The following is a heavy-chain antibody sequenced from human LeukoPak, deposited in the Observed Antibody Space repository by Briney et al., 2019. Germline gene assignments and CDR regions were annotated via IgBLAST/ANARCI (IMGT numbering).Heavy chain of an antibody. D-gene: IGHD2-21*02. CDR1: GFTFDDYG. Sequence: GGSLRLSCAASGFTFDDYGMSWVRQAPGKGLEWVSAISGSGGSTYYADSVKGRFTISRDNSKNTLYLQMNSLRAEDTAVYYCAKSLEYCGGDCYHSHYFDYWGQGTLVTVSS. CDR2: ISGSGGST. J-gene: IGHJ4*02. V-gene: IGHV3-23*01. CDR3: AKSLEYCGGDCYHSHYFDY.